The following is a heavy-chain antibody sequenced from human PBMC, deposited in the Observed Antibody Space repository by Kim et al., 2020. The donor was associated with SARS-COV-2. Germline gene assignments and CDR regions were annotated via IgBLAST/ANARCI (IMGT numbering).Heavy chain of an antibody. CDR3: ARRVARTAAAGMGDIYRPSRYNWFDP. J-gene: IGHJ5*02. D-gene: IGHD6-13*01. Sequence: ASVKVSCKASGYTFTSYYMHWVRQAPGQGLEWMGIINPSGGSTSYAQKFQGRVTMTRDTSTSTVYMELSSLRSEDTAVYYCARRVARTAAAGMGDIYRPSRYNWFDPWGQGTLVTVSS. V-gene: IGHV1-46*01. CDR1: GYTFTSYY. CDR2: INPSGGST.